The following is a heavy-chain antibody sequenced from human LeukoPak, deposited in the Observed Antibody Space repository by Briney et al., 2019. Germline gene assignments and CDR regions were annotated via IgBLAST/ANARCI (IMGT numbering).Heavy chain of an antibody. CDR1: GFTFSNAW. D-gene: IGHD3-10*01. CDR2: IKSKTGGGTT. J-gene: IGHJ4*02. Sequence: PGGSLRLSCAASGFTFSNAWMSWVRQAPGKGLEWVGRIKSKTGGGTTDYAATVKGRLTISRDDSKNTLYLQMNRLKTEDTAVYYCYTGPTRISMIRGVVIPDYWGQGTLVTVSS. V-gene: IGHV3-15*01. CDR3: YTGPTRISMIRGVVIPDY.